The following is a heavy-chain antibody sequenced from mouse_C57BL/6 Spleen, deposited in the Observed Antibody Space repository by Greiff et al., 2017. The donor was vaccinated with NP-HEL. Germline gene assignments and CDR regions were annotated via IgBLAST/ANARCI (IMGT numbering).Heavy chain of an antibody. D-gene: IGHD1-1*01. V-gene: IGHV1-69*01. CDR3: ARSGYYGSRGYFDY. Sequence: VQLQQPGAELVMPGASVKLSCKASGYTFTSYWMHWVKQRPGQGLEWIGEIDPSDSYTNYNQKFKGKSTLTVDKSSSTAYMQLSSLTSEDSAVYYCARSGYYGSRGYFDYWGQGTTLTVSS. CDR1: GYTFTSYW. J-gene: IGHJ2*01. CDR2: IDPSDSYT.